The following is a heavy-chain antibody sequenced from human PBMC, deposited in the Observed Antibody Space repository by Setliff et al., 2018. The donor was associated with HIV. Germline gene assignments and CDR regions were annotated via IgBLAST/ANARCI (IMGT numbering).Heavy chain of an antibody. CDR2: IYYSGST. J-gene: IGHJ6*03. D-gene: IGHD3-10*01. Sequence: SETLSLTCTVSSGSISSSIFYWGWIRQPPGKGLEWIGSIYYSGSTYYNPSLRSRLTISVDTSKNQFSLRLSSLTSEDTAVYYCARDLKRWFGEWDLDVWGRGTTVTVSS. V-gene: IGHV4-39*07. CDR3: ARDLKRWFGEWDLDV. CDR1: SGSISSSIFY.